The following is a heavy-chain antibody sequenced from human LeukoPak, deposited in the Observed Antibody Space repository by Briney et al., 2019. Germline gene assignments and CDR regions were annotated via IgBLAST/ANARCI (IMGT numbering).Heavy chain of an antibody. CDR2: IHYTGTT. CDR1: GGSISGSSSY. V-gene: IGHV4-39*01. Sequence: SETLSLTCTVSGGSISGSSSYGGWIRQPPGQGLDYIGSIHYTGTTYYNPSLKSRVTLSVDTSQNQFSLKLTSVTAADTAVYYCARGSPYASWGQGTLVTVSS. CDR3: ARGSPYAS. D-gene: IGHD1-26*01. J-gene: IGHJ5*02.